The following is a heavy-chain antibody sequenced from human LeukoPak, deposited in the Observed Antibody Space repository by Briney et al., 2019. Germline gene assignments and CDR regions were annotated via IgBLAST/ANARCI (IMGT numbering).Heavy chain of an antibody. D-gene: IGHD3-10*01. CDR2: ISSSSSYI. CDR3: ARDLTDGSGMSDY. V-gene: IGHV3-21*01. Sequence: PGGSLRLSCTASGFTFSSYSMNWVRLAPGKGLEWVSSISSSSSYIYYADSVKGRFTISRDNAKNSLYLQMNSLRAEDTAVYYCARDLTDGSGMSDYWGQGTLVTVSS. J-gene: IGHJ4*02. CDR1: GFTFSSYS.